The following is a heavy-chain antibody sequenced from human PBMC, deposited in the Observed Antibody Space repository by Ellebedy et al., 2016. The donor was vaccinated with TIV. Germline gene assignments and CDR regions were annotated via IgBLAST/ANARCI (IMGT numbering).Heavy chain of an antibody. CDR1: GGSVSSANYY. J-gene: IGHJ6*03. CDR3: ARELRAAGGHYMDV. V-gene: IGHV4-61*01. CDR2: IYSSGRT. Sequence: MPSETLSLTCTVSGGSVSSANYYWTWFRQPPGKGLEWIGYIYSSGRTDYKHSLKSRMAISVDTSRNQISLKLNSVTAADTAVYYCARELRAAGGHYMDVWGRGTTVTVSS. D-gene: IGHD2-15*01.